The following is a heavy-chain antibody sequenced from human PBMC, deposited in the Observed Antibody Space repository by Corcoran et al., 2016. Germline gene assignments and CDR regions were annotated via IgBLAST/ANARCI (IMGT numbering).Heavy chain of an antibody. D-gene: IGHD2-2*01. CDR1: GGSFSGYY. CDR2: INHSGST. J-gene: IGHJ4*02. V-gene: IGHV4-34*01. CDR3: ASASKDIVVGPAARRAPARARFFDY. Sequence: QVQLQQWGAGLLKPSETLSLICAVYGGSFSGYYWSWIRQPPGKGLEWIGEINHSGSTNYNPSLKSRVTISVDTSKNQFSLKLSSVTAADTAVYYCASASKDIVVGPAARRAPARARFFDYWGQGTLVTVSS.